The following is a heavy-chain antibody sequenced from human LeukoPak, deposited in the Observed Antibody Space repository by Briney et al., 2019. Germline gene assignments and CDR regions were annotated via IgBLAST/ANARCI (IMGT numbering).Heavy chain of an antibody. CDR3: VRVKSTGYYYGSGSPNTFNI. Sequence: GGSLRLSCAASGFTFSDYYMSWIRQAPGKGLEWVSYISSSGSTIYYADSVKGRFTISRDNAKNSLYLQMNSLRAEDTAVYYCVRVKSTGYYYGSGSPNTFNIWGQGTMVTVSS. CDR1: GFTFSDYY. V-gene: IGHV3-11*04. CDR2: ISSSGSTI. D-gene: IGHD3-10*01. J-gene: IGHJ3*02.